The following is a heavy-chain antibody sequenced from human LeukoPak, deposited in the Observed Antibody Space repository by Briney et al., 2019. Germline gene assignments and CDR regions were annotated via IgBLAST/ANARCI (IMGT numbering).Heavy chain of an antibody. Sequence: ASVKVSCKASGGTFSSYAISWVRQAPGQGLEWMGGIIPIFGTANYAQKFQGRVTITTGESTSTAYMELSSLRSEDTAVYYCARVADSSGYPDWYFDLWGRGTLVTVSS. D-gene: IGHD3-22*01. CDR2: IIPIFGTA. CDR3: ARVADSSGYPDWYFDL. J-gene: IGHJ2*01. CDR1: GGTFSSYA. V-gene: IGHV1-69*05.